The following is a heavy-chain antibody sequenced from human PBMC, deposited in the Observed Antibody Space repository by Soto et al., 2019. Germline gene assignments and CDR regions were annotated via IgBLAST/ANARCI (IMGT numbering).Heavy chain of an antibody. J-gene: IGHJ4*02. Sequence: VAVISYDGSNKYYADSVKGRFTISRDNSKNTLYLQMNSLRAEDTAVYYCAKAVGTTVTTEYFDYWGQGTLVTVSS. V-gene: IGHV3-30*18. CDR3: AKAVGTTVTTEYFDY. D-gene: IGHD4-17*01. CDR2: ISYDGSNK.